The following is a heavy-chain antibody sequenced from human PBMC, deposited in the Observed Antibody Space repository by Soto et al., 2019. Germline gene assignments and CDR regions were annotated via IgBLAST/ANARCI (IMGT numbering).Heavy chain of an antibody. J-gene: IGHJ6*02. D-gene: IGHD3-3*01. CDR2: ISYDGSNK. Sequence: QVQLVESGGGVVQPGRSLRLSCAASGFTFSSYAMHWVRQAPGKGLEGVAVISYDGSNKNYADSVKGRFTISRDNSKNTLYLQMNSLRAEDTAVYYCARGYDFWSGYYYPYGMDVWGQGTTVTVSS. V-gene: IGHV3-30-3*01. CDR1: GFTFSSYA. CDR3: ARGYDFWSGYYYPYGMDV.